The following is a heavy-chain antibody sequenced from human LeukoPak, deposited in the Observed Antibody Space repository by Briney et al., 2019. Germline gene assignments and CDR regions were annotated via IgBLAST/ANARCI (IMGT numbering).Heavy chain of an antibody. J-gene: IGHJ4*02. V-gene: IGHV3-30*04. CDR3: ARERRGSGSYYNDQFDY. Sequence: GGSLRLSCAASGFTFSSYAMHWVRQAPGKGLEWVAVISYDGSNKYYADSVKGRFTISRDNSKNTLYLQMNSLRAEDTAVYYCARERRGSGSYYNDQFDYWGQGTLVTVSS. D-gene: IGHD3-10*01. CDR2: ISYDGSNK. CDR1: GFTFSSYA.